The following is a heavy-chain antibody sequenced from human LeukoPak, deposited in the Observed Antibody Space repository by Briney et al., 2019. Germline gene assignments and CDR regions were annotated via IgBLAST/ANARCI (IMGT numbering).Heavy chain of an antibody. Sequence: PGGSLRLSCAASGFTFSSYAMSWVRQAPGKRLEWIGSIGTLAYRGVTDYNPSLRSRVTISEDASKSQFSLKLTSVTDADTAVYYCARQYTYWGQGIQVTVSS. D-gene: IGHD3-16*01. V-gene: IGHV4-39*01. CDR3: ARQYTY. J-gene: IGHJ4*02. CDR1: GFTFSSYA. CDR2: IGTLAYRGVT.